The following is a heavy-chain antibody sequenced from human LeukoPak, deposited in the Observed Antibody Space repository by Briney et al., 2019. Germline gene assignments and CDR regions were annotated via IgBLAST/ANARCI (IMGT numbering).Heavy chain of an antibody. CDR3: ATGRYCSGGSCYLDY. Sequence: ASVKISCKVYGYTFTDYYMHWVQQAPGKGLEWMGLVDPEDGETIYAEKFQGRVTITADTSTDTAYMELSSLRSEDTAVYYCATGRYCSGGSCYLDYWGQGTLVTVSS. CDR1: GYTFTDYY. J-gene: IGHJ4*02. D-gene: IGHD2-15*01. V-gene: IGHV1-69-2*01. CDR2: VDPEDGET.